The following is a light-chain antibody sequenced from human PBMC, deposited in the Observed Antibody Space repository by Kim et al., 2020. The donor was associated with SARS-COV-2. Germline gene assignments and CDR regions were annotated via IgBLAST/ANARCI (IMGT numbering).Light chain of an antibody. CDR3: QSYDKSNPRV. CDR1: SGSIASHY. CDR2: EDD. V-gene: IGLV6-57*03. J-gene: IGLJ3*02. Sequence: KTVPISCTRSSGSIASHYVQWYQQRPGSAPTTVIYEDDQRPSGVPDRFSGSIDRSSNSASLTISGLKTEDEADSHCQSYDKSNPRVFGGGTQLTVL.